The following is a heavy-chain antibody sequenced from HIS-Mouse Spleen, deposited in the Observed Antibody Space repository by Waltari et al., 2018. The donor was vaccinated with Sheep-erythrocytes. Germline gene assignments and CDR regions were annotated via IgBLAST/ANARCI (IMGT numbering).Heavy chain of an antibody. J-gene: IGHJ4*02. D-gene: IGHD3-3*01. CDR1: GFTFSSYG. CDR2: IAYDGSNK. CDR3: AKGLGSEYDFWSGYYR. V-gene: IGHV3-30*18. Sequence: QVQLVESGGGVVQPGRSLRLSCAASGFTFSSYGMHWVRQAPGKGLEWVAVIAYDGSNKYYADSVKDRFTISRDNSKNTLYLQMNSLRAEDTAVYYCAKGLGSEYDFWSGYYRWGQGTLVTVSS.